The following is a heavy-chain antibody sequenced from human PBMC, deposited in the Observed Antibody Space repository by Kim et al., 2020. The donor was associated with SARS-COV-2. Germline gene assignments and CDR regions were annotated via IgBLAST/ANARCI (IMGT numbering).Heavy chain of an antibody. CDR2: IYYSGST. J-gene: IGHJ4*02. Sequence: SETLSLTCTVSGGSISSGGYYWSWIRQHPGKGLEWIGYIYYSGSTYYNPSLKSRVTISVDTSKNQFSLKLSSVTAADTAVYYCARGDDYGAPTDYWGQGTLVTVSP. CDR1: GGSISSGGYY. CDR3: ARGDDYGAPTDY. D-gene: IGHD4-17*01. V-gene: IGHV4-31*03.